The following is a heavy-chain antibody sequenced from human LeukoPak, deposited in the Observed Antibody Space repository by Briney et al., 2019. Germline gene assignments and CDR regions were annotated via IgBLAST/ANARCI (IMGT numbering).Heavy chain of an antibody. CDR3: ARFIAAAEDDAFDI. D-gene: IGHD6-13*01. Sequence: GGSLRLSCAASGFTFSSYGMHWVRQAPGKGLEWVAVISYDGSNKYYADSVKGRFTISRDNAKNSLYLQMNSLRAEDTAVYYCARFIAAAEDDAFDIWGQGTMVTVSS. CDR1: GFTFSSYG. V-gene: IGHV3-30*03. J-gene: IGHJ3*02. CDR2: ISYDGSNK.